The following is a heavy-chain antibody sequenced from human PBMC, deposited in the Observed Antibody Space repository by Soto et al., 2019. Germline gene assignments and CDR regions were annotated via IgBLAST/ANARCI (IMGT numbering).Heavy chain of an antibody. CDR2: ISYDGSNK. CDR3: ARDPVIAFVAASYFDY. Sequence: QVQLVESGGGVVQPGRSLRLSCAASGFTFSSYAMHWVRQAPAKGLEWVAVISYDGSNKYYADSVKDRFTISTDNSKNTLYLQMNRLRAEDTAVYYCARDPVIAFVAASYFDYWGQGTLVTVSS. CDR1: GFTFSSYA. D-gene: IGHD6-19*01. J-gene: IGHJ4*02. V-gene: IGHV3-30-3*01.